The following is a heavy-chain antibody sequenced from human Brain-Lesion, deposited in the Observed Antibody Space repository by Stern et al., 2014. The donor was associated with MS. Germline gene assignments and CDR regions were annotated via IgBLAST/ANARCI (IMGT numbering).Heavy chain of an antibody. CDR2: IYYSGNT. V-gene: IGHV4-39*01. D-gene: IGHD2-15*01. CDR1: GGSVSSTSYA. J-gene: IGHJ5*02. CDR3: AGEEDIRYCSGGSCTGNWFDP. Sequence: QLVESGPGLVKPSETLSLTCTVAGGSVSSTSYAWAWIRQPPGKGLEWIGTIYYSGNTYYSPSLKSRLTISPDTSKHQLSLQLGAVTAADTAVYYCAGEEDIRYCSGGSCTGNWFDPWGQGTLVTVSS.